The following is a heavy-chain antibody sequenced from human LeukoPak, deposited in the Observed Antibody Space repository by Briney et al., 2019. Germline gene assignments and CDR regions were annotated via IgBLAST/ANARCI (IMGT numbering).Heavy chain of an antibody. J-gene: IGHJ4*02. CDR1: GFTFDDYA. CDR3: AKDKRVYPQYYFDY. V-gene: IGHV3-9*01. D-gene: IGHD5/OR15-5a*01. CDR2: ISWNSGSI. Sequence: PGRSLRLSCAASGFTFDDYAMHWVRQAPGEGLEWVSGISWNSGSIGYADSVKGRFTISRDNAKNSLYLQMNSLRAEDTALYYCAKDKRVYPQYYFDYWGQGTLVTVSS.